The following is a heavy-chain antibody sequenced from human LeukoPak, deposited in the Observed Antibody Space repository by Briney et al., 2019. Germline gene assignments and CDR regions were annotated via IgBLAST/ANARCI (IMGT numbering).Heavy chain of an antibody. CDR3: AGTTGTTDAFDI. J-gene: IGHJ3*02. D-gene: IGHD1-1*01. CDR2: ISWNSGSI. CDR1: GFTFDDYA. Sequence: GGSERLSCAASGFTFDDYAMHCVRQAPGKGLEWVSGISWNSGSIGYADSVKGRFTISRDNSKNTLYLQMNSLRAEDTAVYYCAGTTGTTDAFDIWGQGTMVTVSS. V-gene: IGHV3-9*01.